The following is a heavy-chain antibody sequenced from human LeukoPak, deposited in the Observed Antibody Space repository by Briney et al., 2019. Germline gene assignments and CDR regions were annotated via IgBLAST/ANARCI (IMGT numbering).Heavy chain of an antibody. Sequence: GGSLRLSCAASGFTVSSNYMSWVRQAPGKGLEWVSVIYSGGSTYYADSVKGRFTISRNNSKNTLYLQMNSLRAEDTAVYYCARELVNWFDPWGQGTLVTVSS. CDR3: ARELVNWFDP. J-gene: IGHJ5*02. CDR2: IYSGGST. V-gene: IGHV3-66*01. CDR1: GFTVSSNY.